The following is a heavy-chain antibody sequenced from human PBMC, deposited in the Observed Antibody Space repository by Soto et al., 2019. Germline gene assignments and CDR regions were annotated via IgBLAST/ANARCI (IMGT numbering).Heavy chain of an antibody. CDR1: GYTFTSYG. J-gene: IGHJ4*01. CDR2: ISAYNGNT. D-gene: IGHD3-22*01. CDR3: ARAGRNYYDSSGYQRGYFDY. V-gene: IGHV1-18*01. Sequence: ASVKVSCKASGYTFTSYGISWVRQAPGQGLEWMGWISAYNGNTNYAQKKKGRITMTTDTSTSTAYMELRSLSSYDTAVYYCARAGRNYYDSSGYQRGYFDYWG.